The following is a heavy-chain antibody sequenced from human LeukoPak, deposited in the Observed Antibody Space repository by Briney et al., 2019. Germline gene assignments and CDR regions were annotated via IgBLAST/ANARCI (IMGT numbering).Heavy chain of an antibody. D-gene: IGHD2-2*01. J-gene: IGHJ5*01. CDR1: GGSFSDYF. CDR2: VNHTGST. Sequence: PSETLSLTCAVYGGSFSDYFWSWIRRPPGKGLEWIGEVNHTGSTNYNPSLKSRVTISLDASKNQFSLNLISVTAADSSFYYCARGGRGVPTARQLKPTKWFDSWGQGTLVTVSS. V-gene: IGHV4-34*01. CDR3: ARGGRGVPTARQLKPTKWFDS.